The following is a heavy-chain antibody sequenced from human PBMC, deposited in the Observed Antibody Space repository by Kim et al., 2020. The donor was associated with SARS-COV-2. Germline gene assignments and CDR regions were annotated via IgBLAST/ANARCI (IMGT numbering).Heavy chain of an antibody. CDR3: ARSIAAAGTVDY. J-gene: IGHJ4*02. V-gene: IGHV1-2*02. D-gene: IGHD6-13*01. Sequence: NYAQKFQGRGTMTRDTSISTAYMELSRLRSDDTAVYYCARSIAAAGTVDYWGQGTLVTVSS.